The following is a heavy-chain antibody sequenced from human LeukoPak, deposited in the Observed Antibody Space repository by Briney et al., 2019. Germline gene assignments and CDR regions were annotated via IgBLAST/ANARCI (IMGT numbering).Heavy chain of an antibody. J-gene: IGHJ4*02. V-gene: IGHV4-39*01. CDR3: VKSGGYGLIDY. CDR2: IYYSGST. Sequence: SETLSLTCTVSGGSISSSSYYWGWIRQPPGKGLEWIGSIYYSGSTYYNPSLKSRVTISVDTSKNQFSLRLSSATAADTAMYYCVKSGGYGLIDYWGQGTLVTVSS. CDR1: GGSISSSSYY. D-gene: IGHD6-19*01.